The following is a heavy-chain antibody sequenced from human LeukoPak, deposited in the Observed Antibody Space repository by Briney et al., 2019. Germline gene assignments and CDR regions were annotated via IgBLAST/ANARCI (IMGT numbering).Heavy chain of an antibody. V-gene: IGHV4-39*07. J-gene: IGHJ4*02. D-gene: IGHD6-19*01. CDR3: ARVSGWNPLEAAHLDY. CDR1: GGSISSSTYY. Sequence: SETLSLTCTVSGGSISSSTYYWGWIRQPPGMGLEWIGSMYYSGSTYHNPSLKSRVTMSVDTSKNQCSLKLSSVTAADTAVYYCARVSGWNPLEAAHLDYWGQGTLVTVSS. CDR2: MYYSGST.